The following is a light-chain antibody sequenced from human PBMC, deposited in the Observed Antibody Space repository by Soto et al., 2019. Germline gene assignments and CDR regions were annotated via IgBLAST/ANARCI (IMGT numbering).Light chain of an antibody. J-gene: IGKJ4*01. CDR1: QGIANY. CDR3: QNYNSARLT. CDR2: AAS. V-gene: IGKV1-27*01. Sequence: DIQMTQSPSSLSSSVGDRVTLTCRASQGIANYLAWYQQKPGKGPDLLIYAASNLQSGVPSRFSGSGSGTDFTLTISSLQPEDVATYYCQNYNSARLTFGGGTKVEIK.